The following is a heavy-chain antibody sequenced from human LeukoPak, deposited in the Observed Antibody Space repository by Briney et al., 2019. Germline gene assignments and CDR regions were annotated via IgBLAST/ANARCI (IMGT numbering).Heavy chain of an antibody. CDR1: GFTFSSYE. Sequence: GASLRLSCAASGFTFSSYEMNWVRQAPGKGLEWVSYISSSGSTIYYADSVKGRFTISRDNAKNSLYLQMNSLRAEDTAVYYCARARYCSSTSCYDGMDVWGQGTTVTVSS. J-gene: IGHJ6*02. V-gene: IGHV3-48*03. CDR3: ARARYCSSTSCYDGMDV. CDR2: ISSSGSTI. D-gene: IGHD2-2*01.